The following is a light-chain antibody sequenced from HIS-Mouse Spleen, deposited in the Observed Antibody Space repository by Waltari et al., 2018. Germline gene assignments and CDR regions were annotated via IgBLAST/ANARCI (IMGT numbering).Light chain of an antibody. J-gene: IGLJ2*01. V-gene: IGLV2-23*01. CDR3: CSYAGSSTLV. CDR1: TSDVGSSNR. CDR2: EGS. Sequence: HSALTPPASASGSPGPSITISSTGTTSDVGSSNRGSWYQPHPGKAPKPMIYEGSKRPSGVSNRFSGSKSGNTASLTISGLQAEDEADYYCCSYAGSSTLVFGGGTKLTVL.